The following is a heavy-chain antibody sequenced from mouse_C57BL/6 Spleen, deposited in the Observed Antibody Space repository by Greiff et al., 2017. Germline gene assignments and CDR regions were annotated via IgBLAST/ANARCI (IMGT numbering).Heavy chain of an antibody. V-gene: IGHV1-52*01. Sequence: QVQLQQPGAELVRPGSSVKLSCKASGYTFTSYWMHWVKQRPIQGLEWIGNIDPSDSEAHYNQKFKDKATLTVDKSSSTAYMQLSSLTSEDSAVYYCARSGYWYFDVWGTGTTVTVSS. CDR2: IDPSDSEA. CDR1: GYTFTSYW. CDR3: ARSGYWYFDV. D-gene: IGHD3-1*01. J-gene: IGHJ1*03.